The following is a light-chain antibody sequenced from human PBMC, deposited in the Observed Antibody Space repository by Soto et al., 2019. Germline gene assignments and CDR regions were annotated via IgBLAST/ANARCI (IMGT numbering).Light chain of an antibody. CDR1: SSDVGDYNY. Sequence: QSVLTQPASVSGSPGQSITISCTGTSSDVGDYNYVSWYQHHPGKAPKLMIYDVSNRPSGVSNRFSGSKSGNTASLTISWLQPEDEADYYCSSYTTSNTRQIVFGTGTKVTVL. CDR2: DVS. CDR3: SSYTTSNTRQIV. J-gene: IGLJ1*01. V-gene: IGLV2-14*03.